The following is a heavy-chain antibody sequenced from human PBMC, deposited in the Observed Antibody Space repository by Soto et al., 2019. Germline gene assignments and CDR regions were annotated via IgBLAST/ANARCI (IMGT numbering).Heavy chain of an antibody. Sequence: QVQLVQSGAEVKKPGASVKVSCKASGYTFTTYAIHWVRQAPGQRLEWMGWISAGNGNTKYSQKFQGRVTITRDTPASRANLELSSLRSEDTAVYYCASGGSSTSWYYFDLWGQGTLVTRPS. CDR1: GYTFTTYA. CDR3: ASGGSSTSWYYFDL. D-gene: IGHD6-6*01. CDR2: ISAGNGNT. V-gene: IGHV1-3*01. J-gene: IGHJ4*02.